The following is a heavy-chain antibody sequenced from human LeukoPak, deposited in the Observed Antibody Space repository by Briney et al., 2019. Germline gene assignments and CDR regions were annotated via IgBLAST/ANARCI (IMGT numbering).Heavy chain of an antibody. CDR2: IYYSGST. CDR1: GRSISSSSYY. D-gene: IGHD6-13*01. V-gene: IGHV4-39*01. Sequence: SETLSLTCTVSGRSISSSSYYWGWIRQPPGKGLEWIGSIYYSGSTYYNPSLKSRVTISVDTSKNQFSLKLSSVTAPDPALYYRATAGYNSSWYGDYFDYWGQGTLVTVSS. J-gene: IGHJ4*02. CDR3: ATAGYNSSWYGDYFDY.